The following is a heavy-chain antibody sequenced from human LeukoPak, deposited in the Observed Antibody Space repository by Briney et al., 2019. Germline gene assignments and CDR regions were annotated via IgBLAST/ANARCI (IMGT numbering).Heavy chain of an antibody. D-gene: IGHD5-18*01. CDR3: ARLRGYTYGPLGY. Sequence: SETLSLTCTVSGDSISSSSYYWGWIRQPPGKGLEWIGSIYYSGDTYYSPSLKSRVTISVDTSKSQFSLKLSSVTAADTAVYYCARLRGYTYGPLGYWGQGTLVTVSS. CDR1: GDSISSSSYY. J-gene: IGHJ4*02. V-gene: IGHV4-39*01. CDR2: IYYSGDT.